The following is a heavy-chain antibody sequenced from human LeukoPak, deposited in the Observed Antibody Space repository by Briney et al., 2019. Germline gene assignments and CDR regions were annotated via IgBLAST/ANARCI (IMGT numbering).Heavy chain of an antibody. Sequence: PGGSLRLSCAASGFTFSSYSMNWVRQAPGKGLEWVSSISSSTSYMYYADSVKGRFTISRDNAENSLYLQMNSLRAEDTAVYYCARADYSGSYYPGLYWGQGTLVTVSS. CDR2: ISSSTSYM. CDR3: ARADYSGSYYPGLY. D-gene: IGHD1-26*01. J-gene: IGHJ4*02. CDR1: GFTFSSYS. V-gene: IGHV3-21*01.